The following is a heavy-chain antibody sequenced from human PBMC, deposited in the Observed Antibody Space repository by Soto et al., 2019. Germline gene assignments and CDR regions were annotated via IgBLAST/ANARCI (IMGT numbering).Heavy chain of an antibody. Sequence: QVQLVESGGGVVQPGRSLRLSCAASGFTFSSYGMHWVRQAPGKGLEWVAVIWYDGSNKYYADSVKGRFTISRDNSKNTLYLQMNSLRAEDTAVYYCARDRACSSTSCYGCYYYYGMDVWGQGTTVTVSS. D-gene: IGHD2-2*01. V-gene: IGHV3-33*01. J-gene: IGHJ6*02. CDR1: GFTFSSYG. CDR3: ARDRACSSTSCYGCYYYYGMDV. CDR2: IWYDGSNK.